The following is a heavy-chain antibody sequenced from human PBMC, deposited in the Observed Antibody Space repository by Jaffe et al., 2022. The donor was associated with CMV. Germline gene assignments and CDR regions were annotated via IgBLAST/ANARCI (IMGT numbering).Heavy chain of an antibody. V-gene: IGHV3-9*01. J-gene: IGHJ4*02. CDR1: GFTFDDYA. Sequence: EVQLVESGGGLVQPGRSLRLSCAASGFTFDDYAMHWVRQAPGKGLEWVSGISWNSGSIGYADSVKGRFTISRDNAKNSLYLQMNSLRAEDTALYYCAKDIRSDGYNSGYFDYWGQGTLVTVSS. CDR2: ISWNSGSI. D-gene: IGHD5-12*01. CDR3: AKDIRSDGYNSGYFDY.